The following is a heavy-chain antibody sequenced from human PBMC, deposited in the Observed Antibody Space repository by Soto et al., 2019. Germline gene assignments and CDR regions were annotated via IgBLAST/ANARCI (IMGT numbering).Heavy chain of an antibody. Sequence: GGSLRLSCAASGFTFSSYAMHWVRQAPGKGLEWVAVISYDGSNKYYADSVKGRFTISRDNSKNTLYLQMNSLRAEDTAVYYCARETPLAYCGGDCYSGAFDIWGQGTMVTVSS. J-gene: IGHJ3*02. V-gene: IGHV3-30*04. CDR3: ARETPLAYCGGDCYSGAFDI. CDR2: ISYDGSNK. D-gene: IGHD2-21*02. CDR1: GFTFSSYA.